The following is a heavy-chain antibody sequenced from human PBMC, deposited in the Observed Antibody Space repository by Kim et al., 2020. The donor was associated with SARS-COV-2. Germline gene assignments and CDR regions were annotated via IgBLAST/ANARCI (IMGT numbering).Heavy chain of an antibody. CDR1: GFTFSSYA. D-gene: IGHD3-10*01. CDR3: AKAMVRGLHVFDI. V-gene: IGHV3-23*01. J-gene: IGHJ3*02. CDR2: ISGGGVIT. Sequence: GGSLRLSCAASGFTFSSYAMSWVRQAPGKGLEWVSTISGGGVITYYADSVKGHFTISRDNSKNTLSLQMNTLRAEDTAVYYCAKAMVRGLHVFDIWGQGTMVNVSS.